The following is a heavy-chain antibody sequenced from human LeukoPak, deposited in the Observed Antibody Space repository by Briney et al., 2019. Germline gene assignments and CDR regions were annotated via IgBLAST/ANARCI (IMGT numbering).Heavy chain of an antibody. CDR1: GFTFNTYW. CDR3: ARDPRNVGLAP. CDR2: VKEDGRET. J-gene: IGHJ5*02. V-gene: IGHV3-74*01. Sequence: PGGSLRLSCVGSGFTFNTYWIHWVRQAPGKGLVWVSRVKEDGRETNYADSVKGRFTLSRDNAKNTVYLQMNNLRAEDTAVYYCARDPRNVGLAPWGQGTLVTVSS. D-gene: IGHD2-15*01.